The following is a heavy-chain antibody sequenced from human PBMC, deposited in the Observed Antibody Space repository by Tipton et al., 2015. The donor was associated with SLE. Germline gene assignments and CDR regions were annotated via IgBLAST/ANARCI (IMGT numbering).Heavy chain of an antibody. CDR2: VYYSGST. D-gene: IGHD1-14*01. V-gene: IGHV4-39*07. Sequence: TLSLTCTVSGGSVSSSSYYWGWIRQPPGKGLGWIGSVYYSGSTYHNPSLKSRVTISEDTSKNQFSLKLSSVTAADTAVYYCARPDLIWGQGTLVTVSS. J-gene: IGHJ4*02. CDR3: ARPDLI. CDR1: GGSVSSSSYY.